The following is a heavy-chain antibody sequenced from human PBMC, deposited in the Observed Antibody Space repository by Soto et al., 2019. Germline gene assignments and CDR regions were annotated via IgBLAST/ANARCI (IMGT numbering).Heavy chain of an antibody. V-gene: IGHV3-7*01. CDR2: INKDGSEK. Sequence: GSLRLSCAASGLTFSGFWMSWVRQAPGKGLEWVANINKDGSEKHYVDSVLGRFTVSRDNAQNSLYLQMNSLRVEDTAVYYCSSGGHIDYCGQGALVTV. D-gene: IGHD3-16*01. CDR3: SSGGHIDY. J-gene: IGHJ4*02. CDR1: GLTFSGFW.